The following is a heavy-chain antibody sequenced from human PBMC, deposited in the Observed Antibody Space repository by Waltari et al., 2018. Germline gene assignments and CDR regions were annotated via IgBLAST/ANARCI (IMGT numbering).Heavy chain of an antibody. D-gene: IGHD3-16*01. V-gene: IGHV4-39*07. CDR3: AREGFMIGSDY. J-gene: IGHJ4*02. CDR1: GGSISSSSYY. CDR2: IYYSGST. Sequence: QLQLQESGPGLVKHSETLSLTCTVPGGSISSSSYYWGWIRQPPGKGLEWIGSIYYSGSTSYNPSLKSRVTISVDTSKNQFSLKLSSVTAADTAVYYCAREGFMIGSDYWGQGTLVTVSS.